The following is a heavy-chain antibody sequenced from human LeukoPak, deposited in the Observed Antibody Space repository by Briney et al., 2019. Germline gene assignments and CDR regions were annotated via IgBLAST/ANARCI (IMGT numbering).Heavy chain of an antibody. D-gene: IGHD3-3*01. Sequence: ASVKVSCKASGYTFTSYDINWVRQATGQGLEWMGWMNPNSGNTGYAQKFQGRVTITRNTSISTAYMELSSLRSEDTAVYYCARGLGRYDFWSGYYSEWFDPWGQGTLVTVSS. CDR3: ARGLGRYDFWSGYYSEWFDP. CDR2: MNPNSGNT. V-gene: IGHV1-8*03. J-gene: IGHJ5*02. CDR1: GYTFTSYD.